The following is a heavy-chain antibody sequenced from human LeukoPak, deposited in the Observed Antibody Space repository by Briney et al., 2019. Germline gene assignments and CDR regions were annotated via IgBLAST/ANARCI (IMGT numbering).Heavy chain of an antibody. V-gene: IGHV3-48*03. CDR1: GFTFSSYE. Sequence: GGSLRLSCAASGFTFSSYEMNWVRQAPGKGLEWVSYISSSGSTIYYADSVKGRFTISRDNAKNSLYLQMNSLRAEDTAVYYCARCPGSDAFDIWGQGTMVTVSS. CDR2: ISSSGSTI. CDR3: ARCPGSDAFDI. D-gene: IGHD1-14*01. J-gene: IGHJ3*02.